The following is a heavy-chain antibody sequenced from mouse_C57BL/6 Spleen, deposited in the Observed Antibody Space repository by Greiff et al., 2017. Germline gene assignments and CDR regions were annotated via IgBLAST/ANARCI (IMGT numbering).Heavy chain of an antibody. CDR3: ARPRYDYDEGWFAY. Sequence: VHLVESGPGLVQPSQSLSITCTVSGFSLTSYGVHWVRQSPGKGLEWLGVIWSGGSTDYNAAFISRLSISKDNSKSQVFFKMNSLQADDTAIYYCARPRYDYDEGWFAYWGQGTLVTVSA. D-gene: IGHD2-4*01. CDR2: IWSGGST. J-gene: IGHJ3*01. V-gene: IGHV2-2*01. CDR1: GFSLTSYG.